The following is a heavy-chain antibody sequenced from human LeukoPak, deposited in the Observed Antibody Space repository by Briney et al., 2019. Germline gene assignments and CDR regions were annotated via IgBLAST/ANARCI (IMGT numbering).Heavy chain of an antibody. D-gene: IGHD3-10*01. Sequence: PGRSLRLSCAASGFTFSSYSMNWVRQAPGKGLEWVSSISSSSSYVYYADSVKGRFTISRDNAKNSLYLQMNSLRAEDTAVYYCARPITMVRGASRWYGMDVWGQGTTVTVSS. J-gene: IGHJ6*02. CDR1: GFTFSSYS. CDR3: ARPITMVRGASRWYGMDV. CDR2: ISSSSSYV. V-gene: IGHV3-21*01.